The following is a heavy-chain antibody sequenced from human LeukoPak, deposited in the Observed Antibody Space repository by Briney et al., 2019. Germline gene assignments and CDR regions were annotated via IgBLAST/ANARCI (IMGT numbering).Heavy chain of an antibody. CDR2: ISAYNGNT. Sequence: ASVKVSCKASGYTFTSYGITWVQQAPGQGLEWMGWISAYNGNTNYAQKLQDRVTMTTDTSTSTAYMELRSLRSDDTAMYYCARERVGANPFDYWGQGTLVAVSS. D-gene: IGHD1-26*01. CDR3: ARERVGANPFDY. CDR1: GYTFTSYG. V-gene: IGHV1-18*01. J-gene: IGHJ4*02.